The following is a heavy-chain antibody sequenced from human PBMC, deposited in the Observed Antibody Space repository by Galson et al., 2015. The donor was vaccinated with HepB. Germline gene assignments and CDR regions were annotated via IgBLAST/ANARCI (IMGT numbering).Heavy chain of an antibody. CDR2: TYYRSKWYN. D-gene: IGHD5/OR15-5a*01. V-gene: IGHV6-1*01. CDR3: ARIPYSVYGMDV. CDR1: GDSVSSNSAA. Sequence: CAISGDSVSSNSAAWNRIRQSPSRGLEWLGRTYYRSKWYNDYAVSLKSRITINPDTSKNQFSLQLSSMTPEDTAVYFCARIPYSVYGMDVWGQGTTVTVSS. J-gene: IGHJ6*02.